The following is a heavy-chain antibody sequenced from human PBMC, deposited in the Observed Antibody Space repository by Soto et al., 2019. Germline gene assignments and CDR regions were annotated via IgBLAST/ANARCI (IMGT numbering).Heavy chain of an antibody. CDR1: GYTFTSYG. Sequence: ASVKVSCKASGYTFTSYGISWVRQAPGQGLEWMGWISAYNGNTNYAQKLQGRVTMTTDTFTSTAYMELRSLRSDDTAVYYCARVGNYDILTGYYNGNWFDPWGQGTLVTVSS. D-gene: IGHD3-9*01. J-gene: IGHJ5*02. CDR2: ISAYNGNT. CDR3: ARVGNYDILTGYYNGNWFDP. V-gene: IGHV1-18*01.